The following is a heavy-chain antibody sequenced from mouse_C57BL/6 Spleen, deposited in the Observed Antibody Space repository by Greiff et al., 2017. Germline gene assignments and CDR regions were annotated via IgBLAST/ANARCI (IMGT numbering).Heavy chain of an antibody. Sequence: QVQLQQPGAELVKPGASVKLSCKASGYTFTSYWMHWVKQRPGRGLEWIGRIDPNSGGTNYNEKFKGKATLTVDKPSSTAYMQLSSLTSEDSAVYDCAREEGRRRLQAGFAYWGQGTLVTVSA. D-gene: IGHD3-2*02. CDR2: IDPNSGGT. CDR3: AREEGRRRLQAGFAY. J-gene: IGHJ3*01. V-gene: IGHV1-72*01. CDR1: GYTFTSYW.